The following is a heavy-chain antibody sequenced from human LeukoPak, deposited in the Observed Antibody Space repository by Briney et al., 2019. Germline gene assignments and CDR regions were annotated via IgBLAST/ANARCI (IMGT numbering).Heavy chain of an antibody. CDR1: GGSIRCYY. V-gene: IGHV4-59*01. Sequence: SETLSLTCTVSGGSIRCYYWSWIRQPPGKGLEWIGYIYYSGSTNYNPSLKSRVTISVDTSKNQFSLKLSSVTAADTAVYYCARVEATYWYFDLWGRGTLVTVSS. CDR2: IYYSGST. CDR3: ARVEATYWYFDL. J-gene: IGHJ2*01.